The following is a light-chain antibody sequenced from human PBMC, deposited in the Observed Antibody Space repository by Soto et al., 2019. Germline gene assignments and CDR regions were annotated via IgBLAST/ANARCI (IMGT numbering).Light chain of an antibody. CDR2: DAS. CDR3: QQHYIHWT. J-gene: IGKJ1*01. CDR1: QNINTL. Sequence: DIQVTHFPSTLSASVGDRVTITCRSSQNINTLLAWYHQKPGKAPQLLIYDASTLESGVPSRFSGSGSGTEFTLSISSLQPDDFATYYCQQHYIHWTFGQGTKVDIK. V-gene: IGKV1-5*01.